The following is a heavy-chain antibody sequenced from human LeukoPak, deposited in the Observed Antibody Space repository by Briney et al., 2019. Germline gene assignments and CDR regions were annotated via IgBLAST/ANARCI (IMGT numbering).Heavy chain of an antibody. Sequence: GRSLRLSCAASGFTFSSYGMHWVRQAPGKGLEWVAVISYDRSNKYYADSVKGRFTISRDNSKNTLYLQMNSLRAEDTAVYYCAKASWATVTILDYWGQGTLVTVSS. D-gene: IGHD4-17*01. CDR1: GFTFSSYG. J-gene: IGHJ4*02. CDR2: ISYDRSNK. CDR3: AKASWATVTILDY. V-gene: IGHV3-30*18.